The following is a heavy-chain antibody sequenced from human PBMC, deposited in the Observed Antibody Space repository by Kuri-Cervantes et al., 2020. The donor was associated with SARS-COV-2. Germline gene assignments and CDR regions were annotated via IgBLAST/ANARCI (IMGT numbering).Heavy chain of an antibody. CDR3: AIDPVTMVRGLARPSLLPDY. V-gene: IGHV3-21*01. Sequence: GGALKISCAASGCTFSSYSINWVLQAPGQRLECGSSSRSSSYRYYADPVKRRFTISRDTSKNTLYIQLNSLRAEDTAVYYCAIDPVTMVRGLARPSLLPDYWGQGTLVTVSS. D-gene: IGHD3-10*01. CDR2: SRSSSYR. CDR1: GCTFSSYS. J-gene: IGHJ4*02.